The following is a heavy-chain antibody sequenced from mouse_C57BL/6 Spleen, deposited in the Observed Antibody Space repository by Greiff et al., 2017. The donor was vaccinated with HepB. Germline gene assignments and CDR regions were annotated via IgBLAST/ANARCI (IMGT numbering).Heavy chain of an antibody. V-gene: IGHV3-6*01. CDR2: ISYDGSN. Sequence: EVQLVESGPGLVKPSQSLSLTCSVTGYSITSGYYWNWIRQFPGNKLEWMGYISYDGSNNYNPSLKNRISITRDTSKNQFFLKLNSVTTEDTATYYCATLGFAYWGQGTLVTVSA. CDR3: ATLGFAY. J-gene: IGHJ3*01. CDR1: GYSITSGYY.